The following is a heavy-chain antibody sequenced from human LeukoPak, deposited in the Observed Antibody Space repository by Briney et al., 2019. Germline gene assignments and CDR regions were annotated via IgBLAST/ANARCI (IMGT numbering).Heavy chain of an antibody. CDR2: INHSGST. Sequence: SETLSLTXTVSGGSISSYYWSWIRQPPGKGLEWIGEINHSGSTNYNPSLKSRVTISVDTSKNQFSLKLSSVTAADTAVYYCARAHKFLEWLSDFAPWGQGTLVTVSS. D-gene: IGHD3-3*01. V-gene: IGHV4-34*01. CDR3: ARAHKFLEWLSDFAP. CDR1: GGSISSYY. J-gene: IGHJ5*02.